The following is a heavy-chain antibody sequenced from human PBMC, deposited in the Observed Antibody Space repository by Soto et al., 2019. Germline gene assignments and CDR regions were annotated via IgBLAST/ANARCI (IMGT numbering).Heavy chain of an antibody. CDR3: AKDLPPYYDILTGYYPYYFDY. V-gene: IGHV3-23*01. D-gene: IGHD3-9*01. J-gene: IGHJ4*02. Sequence: GGSLRLSCAASGFTFSTYSMSWVRQAPGKGLEWVAHITGSGGTTYYADSVKGRFTISRDNSKNTLYLQMNSLRAEDTAVYYCAKDLPPYYDILTGYYPYYFDYWGQGTLVTVSS. CDR1: GFTFSTYS. CDR2: ITGSGGTT.